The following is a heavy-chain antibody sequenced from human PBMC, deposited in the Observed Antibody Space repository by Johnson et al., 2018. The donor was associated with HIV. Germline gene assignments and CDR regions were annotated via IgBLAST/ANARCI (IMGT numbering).Heavy chain of an antibody. D-gene: IGHD4-17*01. V-gene: IGHV3-20*04. CDR2: ITWNGGST. Sequence: VQLVESGGGVVQPGGSLRLSCAASGFTFDHYDMSWVRQVPGKGLEWVSGITWNGGSTGYADSVKGRFIISRDNAKNSLYLQMNSLRPEDTALYYCAEDRGIGDYARAFHIWGQGTLVTVSS. CDR3: AEDRGIGDYARAFHI. J-gene: IGHJ3*02. CDR1: GFTFDHYD.